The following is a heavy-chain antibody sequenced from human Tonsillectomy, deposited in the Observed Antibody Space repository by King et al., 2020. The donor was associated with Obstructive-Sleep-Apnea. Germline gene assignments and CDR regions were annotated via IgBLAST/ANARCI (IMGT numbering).Heavy chain of an antibody. J-gene: IGHJ4*02. CDR3: VRDNSSGWYHFFDY. V-gene: IGHV4-31*03. CDR2: IAHSGNS. Sequence: VQLQESGPGLVKPSQTLSLTCTVSGGSLSSGSYYWTWIRQHPRKGLEWIGYIAHSGNSYYNPSLKSRVSISGDTSKNQFSLKLSSVTAADTAVYYCVRDNSSGWYHFFDYWDQGIVVAVSS. CDR1: GGSLSSGSYY. D-gene: IGHD6-19*01.